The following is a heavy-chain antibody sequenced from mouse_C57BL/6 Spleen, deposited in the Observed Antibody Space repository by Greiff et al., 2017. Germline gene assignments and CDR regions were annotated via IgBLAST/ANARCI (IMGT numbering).Heavy chain of an antibody. D-gene: IGHD1-1*01. CDR2: ISSGGDYI. V-gene: IGHV5-9-1*02. CDR3: TRDDTTVDFAY. Sequence: EVQRVESGEGLVKPGGSLKLSCAASGFTFSSYAMSWVRQTPEKRLEWVAYISSGGDYIYYADTVKGRFTISRDNARNTLYLQMSSLKSEDTAMYYCTRDDTTVDFAYWGQGTLVTVSA. CDR1: GFTFSSYA. J-gene: IGHJ3*01.